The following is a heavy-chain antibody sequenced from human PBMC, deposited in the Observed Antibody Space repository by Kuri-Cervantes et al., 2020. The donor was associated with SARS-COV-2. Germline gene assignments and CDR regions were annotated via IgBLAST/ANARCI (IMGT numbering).Heavy chain of an antibody. CDR1: GFTFSSYA. CDR2: ISSNGGST. V-gene: IGHV3-64*04. J-gene: IGHJ6*03. D-gene: IGHD2-15*01. Sequence: GESLKISCSASGFTFSSYAMHWVRQAPGKGLEYVSAISSNGGSTYYADSVKGRFTISRDNSKNTLYLQMNSLRDEDTAVYYCAREIVATPYYMDVWGKGTTVTVSS. CDR3: AREIVATPYYMDV.